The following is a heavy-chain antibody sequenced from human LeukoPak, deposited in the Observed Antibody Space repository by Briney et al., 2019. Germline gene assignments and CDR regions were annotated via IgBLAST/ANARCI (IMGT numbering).Heavy chain of an antibody. J-gene: IGHJ4*02. Sequence: KPSETLSLTCTVSGGSISSYYWSWIRQPPGKGLEWIGYIYYSGSTNYNPSLKSRVTISVDTSKNQFSLKLSSVTAADTAAYYCASSNFRYWGQGTLVTVSS. CDR2: IYYSGST. V-gene: IGHV4-59*08. D-gene: IGHD4-11*01. CDR1: GGSISSYY. CDR3: ASSNFRY.